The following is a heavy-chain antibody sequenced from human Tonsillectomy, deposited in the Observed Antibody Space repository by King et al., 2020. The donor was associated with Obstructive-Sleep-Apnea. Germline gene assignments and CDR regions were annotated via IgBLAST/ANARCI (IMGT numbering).Heavy chain of an antibody. Sequence: QLVQSGGGVVQPGRSLRLSCAASGFTFSSYAMHWVRQAPGKGLEGVAVISYDGSNKYYADSVKGRFTISRDNSKNTLYLQMNSLGAEDTAVYYCARGSRITMIVVVTYGMDVWGQGTTVTVSS. CDR2: ISYDGSNK. V-gene: IGHV3-30*04. CDR1: GFTFSSYA. CDR3: ARGSRITMIVVVTYGMDV. J-gene: IGHJ6*02. D-gene: IGHD3-22*01.